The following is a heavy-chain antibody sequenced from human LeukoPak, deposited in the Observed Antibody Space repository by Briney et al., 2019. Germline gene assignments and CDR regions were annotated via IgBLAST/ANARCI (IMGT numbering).Heavy chain of an antibody. CDR3: ARYRSGYSYGYGMDV. J-gene: IGHJ6*02. CDR2: IYSGGST. CDR1: GFAVSSNY. D-gene: IGHD5-18*01. Sequence: GGSLRLSCAASGFAVSSNYMSWVRQAPGKGLEWVSVIYSGGSTYYADSVKGRFTISRDNSKNTLYLQMNSLRAEDTAVYYCARYRSGYSYGYGMDVWGQGTTVTVSS. V-gene: IGHV3-66*01.